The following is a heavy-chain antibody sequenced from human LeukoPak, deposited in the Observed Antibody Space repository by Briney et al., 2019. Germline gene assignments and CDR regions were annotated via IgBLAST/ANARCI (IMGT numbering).Heavy chain of an antibody. CDR1: GFSLSSFT. D-gene: IGHD2-2*01. CDR3: ANYCSASTCYGVEGY. V-gene: IGHV3-21*01. Sequence: PGGSLRLSCAASGFSLSSFTMNWVRQAPGKGPEWVSSISSSGAYIYYADSVKGRFTISRDNARNSLYLQMNSLRAGDTAIYYCANYCSASTCYGVEGYWGQGTLVTVSS. CDR2: ISSSGAYI. J-gene: IGHJ4*02.